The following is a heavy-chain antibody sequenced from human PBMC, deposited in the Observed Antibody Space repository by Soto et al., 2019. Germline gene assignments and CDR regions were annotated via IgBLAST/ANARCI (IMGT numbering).Heavy chain of an antibody. J-gene: IGHJ4*02. CDR3: ARQGYSYGYDN. D-gene: IGHD5-18*01. V-gene: IGHV5-51*01. Sequence: GESLNISCQGSGNSFTTNWIAWVRQMPGKGLEWMGIIYPGDSDTRYSPSVQGQVTISVDKSISTAYLQWSSLKASDTAMYYCARQGYSYGYDNWGQGSQVTVSS. CDR1: GNSFTTNW. CDR2: IYPGDSDT.